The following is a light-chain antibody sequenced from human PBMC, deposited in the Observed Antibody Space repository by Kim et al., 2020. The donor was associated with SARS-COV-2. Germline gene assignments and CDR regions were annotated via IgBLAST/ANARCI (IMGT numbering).Light chain of an antibody. CDR1: SGSVSTNHY. CDR3: VLYMGGGISV. Sequence: QTVVTQEPSFSVSPGGTVTLTCGLNSGSVSTNHYPSWYQQSPGQPPRTLIYNTKNRSSGVPDRFSGSILGNKAALTITGAQADDESDYYCVLYMGGGISVFGGGTKLTVL. CDR2: NTK. J-gene: IGLJ3*02. V-gene: IGLV8-61*01.